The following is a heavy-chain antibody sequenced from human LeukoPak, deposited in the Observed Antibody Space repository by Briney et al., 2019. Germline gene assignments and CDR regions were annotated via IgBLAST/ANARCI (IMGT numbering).Heavy chain of an antibody. J-gene: IGHJ4*02. CDR3: ARGVVDY. D-gene: IGHD2-15*01. Sequence: GGSLRLSCLTSGFTLSTNAMSWVRQAPGKGLEWISGISGSGASTYYADSVKGRFTISRDNSKNTLYLQMNSLRAEDTAVYYCARGVVDYWGQGTLVTVSS. CDR2: ISGSGAST. CDR1: GFTLSTNA. V-gene: IGHV3-23*01.